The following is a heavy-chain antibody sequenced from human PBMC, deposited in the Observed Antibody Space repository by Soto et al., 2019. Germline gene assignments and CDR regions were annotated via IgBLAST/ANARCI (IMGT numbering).Heavy chain of an antibody. CDR3: ARVTLGYCSSTSCYIRGYFDY. V-gene: IGHV4-61*01. CDR2: IYYSGST. CDR1: GGSVSSGSYC. D-gene: IGHD2-2*02. J-gene: IGHJ4*02. Sequence: QVQLQESGPGLVKPSETLSLTCTVSGGSVSSGSYCWSWIRQPPGKGLEWIGYIYYSGSTNYNPSLKSRVTISVDTSKNQFSLKLSSVTAADTAVYYCARVTLGYCSSTSCYIRGYFDYWGQGTLVTVSS.